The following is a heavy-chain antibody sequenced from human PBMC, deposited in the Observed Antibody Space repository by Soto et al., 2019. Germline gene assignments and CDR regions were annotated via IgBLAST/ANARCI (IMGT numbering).Heavy chain of an antibody. J-gene: IGHJ6*02. CDR2: INPKSGGT. CDR3: ARGHSTDCSNGVCSFFYNHEMDV. V-gene: IGHV1-2*04. CDR1: GYSFTDYH. Sequence: ASVKVSGKASGYSFTDYHIHWVRQAPGQGLEWLGRINPKSGGTSTAQKFQDWVTMTRDRSISTVYMELTRLRSDDTAVYFCARGHSTDCSNGVCSFFYNHEMDVWGQGTTVTVSS. D-gene: IGHD2-8*01.